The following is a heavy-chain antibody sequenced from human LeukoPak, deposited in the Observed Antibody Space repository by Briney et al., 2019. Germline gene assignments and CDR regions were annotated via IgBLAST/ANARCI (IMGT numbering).Heavy chain of an antibody. D-gene: IGHD3-22*01. CDR1: GFTFSSYA. V-gene: IGHV3-30*04. CDR3: ARPFPYYDSSGYYTDY. J-gene: IGHJ4*02. Sequence: GGSLRLSCAASGFTFSSYAMQWVRQAPGKGLEWVAVISYDGSNKYYADSVKGRFTISRDNSKNTLYLQMNSLRAEDTAVYYCARPFPYYDSSGYYTDYWGQGTLVTVSS. CDR2: ISYDGSNK.